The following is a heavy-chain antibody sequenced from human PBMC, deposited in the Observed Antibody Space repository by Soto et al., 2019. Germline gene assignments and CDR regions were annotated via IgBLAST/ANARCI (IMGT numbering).Heavy chain of an antibody. CDR1: GGTFSRHA. J-gene: IGHJ4*02. Sequence: QVQLVQSGAEVRKPGSSVKVSCKASGGTFSRHAISWVRQAPGQGLEWMGGIIPIFGTANHAQKFQGRVTIIADESTSTVYMELSSLRSEDTAMYYCARSEYSSSPTPFDYWGQGTLVTVSS. D-gene: IGHD6-6*01. CDR2: IIPIFGTA. V-gene: IGHV1-69*01. CDR3: ARSEYSSSPTPFDY.